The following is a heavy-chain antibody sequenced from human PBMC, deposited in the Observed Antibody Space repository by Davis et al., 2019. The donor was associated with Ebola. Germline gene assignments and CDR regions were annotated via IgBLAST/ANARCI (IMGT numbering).Heavy chain of an antibody. Sequence: AISGSGGSTYYADSVKGRFTISRDNSKNTLYLQMNSLRAEDTAVYYCAKDYQLLYFDYWGQGTLVTVSS. J-gene: IGHJ4*02. CDR2: ISGSGGST. D-gene: IGHD2-2*01. CDR3: AKDYQLLYFDY. V-gene: IGHV3-23*01.